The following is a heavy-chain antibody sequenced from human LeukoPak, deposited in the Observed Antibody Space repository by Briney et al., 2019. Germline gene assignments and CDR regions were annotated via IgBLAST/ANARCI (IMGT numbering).Heavy chain of an antibody. CDR2: IYYSGST. Sequence: SETLSLICTVSGGSISSGDYYWSWIRQPPGKGLEWIGYIYYSGSTYYNPSLKSRVTISVDTSKNQFSLKLSSVTAADTAVYYCAGDRITMVRGVIFVNWFDPWGQGTLVTVSP. CDR1: GGSISSGDYY. J-gene: IGHJ5*02. D-gene: IGHD3-10*01. CDR3: AGDRITMVRGVIFVNWFDP. V-gene: IGHV4-30-4*01.